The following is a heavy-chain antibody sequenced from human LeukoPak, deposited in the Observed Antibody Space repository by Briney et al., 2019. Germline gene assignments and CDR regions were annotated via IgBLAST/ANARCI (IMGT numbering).Heavy chain of an antibody. CDR1: GGSISSGDCY. CDR3: ARQKRNSSGWYGDY. Sequence: SQTLSLTCTVSGGSISSGDCYWSWIRQPPGKGLEWFGYIYYTGSTNYNPSLKSRFTISVDTSKNQFSLKLSSVTAADTAVYYCARQKRNSSGWYGDYWGQGTLVTVSS. J-gene: IGHJ4*02. CDR2: IYYTGST. V-gene: IGHV4-30-4*01. D-gene: IGHD6-19*01.